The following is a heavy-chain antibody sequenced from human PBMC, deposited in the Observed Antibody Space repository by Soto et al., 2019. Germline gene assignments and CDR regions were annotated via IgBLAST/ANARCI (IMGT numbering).Heavy chain of an antibody. CDR2: VYYTGDT. D-gene: IGHD4-17*01. V-gene: IGHV4-59*08. J-gene: IGHJ6*02. Sequence: QVQLQQSGPRLVKPSETLSLTCTVSSGPDRSHNWGWIRQPPGRGLEWIGYVYYTGDTASNPSLRGRVTISADTSTNDISLTLNSVTAADTGVYYCVRQGIDYLHGLVDVWGQGTTVSVSS. CDR3: VRQGIDYLHGLVDV. CDR1: SGPDRSHN.